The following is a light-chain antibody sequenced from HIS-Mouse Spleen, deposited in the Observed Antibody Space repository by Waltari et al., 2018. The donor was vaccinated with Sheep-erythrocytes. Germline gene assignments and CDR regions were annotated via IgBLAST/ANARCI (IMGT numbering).Light chain of an antibody. CDR2: WAS. Sequence: DIVMTQYPDSLAVSLGERATINCKSSQSDLYSSNNKNYLAWYQQKPGQPPKLLIYWASTRESGVPDRVSGSGSGTDFTLTISSLQAEDVAVYYCQQYYSTLTFGGGTKVEIK. CDR3: QQYYSTLT. CDR1: QSDLYSSNNKNY. V-gene: IGKV4-1*01. J-gene: IGKJ4*01.